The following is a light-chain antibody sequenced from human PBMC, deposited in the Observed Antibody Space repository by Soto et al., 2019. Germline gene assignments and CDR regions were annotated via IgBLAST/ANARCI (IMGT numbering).Light chain of an antibody. Sequence: EIVLTQSPGTLSLSPGERATLSCRAIQSVTSSFLAWYQQKLGQAPRLLIYGASSRATGIPDRFSGSGSGTDFTLTISRLEPEDFAVYYCQQYGSSPPTFGQGTKVDIK. V-gene: IGKV3-20*01. J-gene: IGKJ1*01. CDR1: QSVTSSF. CDR3: QQYGSSPPT. CDR2: GAS.